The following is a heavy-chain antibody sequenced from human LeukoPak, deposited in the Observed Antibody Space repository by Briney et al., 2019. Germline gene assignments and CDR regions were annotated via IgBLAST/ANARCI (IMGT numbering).Heavy chain of an antibody. J-gene: IGHJ4*02. CDR2: IRYDGSNK. V-gene: IGHV3-30*02. D-gene: IGHD5-18*01. CDR1: GFSFSSYG. Sequence: GGSLRLSCAASGFSFSSYGMHWVRQAPGKGLEWVAFIRYDGSNKYYADSVKGRFTISRDNSKNTLYLQMNSLRAEDTAVYYCAKGRGYSYGFFDYWGQGTLVTVSS. CDR3: AKGRGYSYGFFDY.